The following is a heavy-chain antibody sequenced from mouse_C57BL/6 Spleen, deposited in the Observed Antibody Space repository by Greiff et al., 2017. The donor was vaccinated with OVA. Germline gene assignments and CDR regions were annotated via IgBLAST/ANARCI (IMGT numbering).Heavy chain of an antibody. CDR2: IRSKSNNYAT. D-gene: IGHD2-4*01. CDR3: VRDYGAMDD. Sequence: EVMLAESGGGLVQPKGSLKLSCAASGFSFNTYAMNWVRQAPGKGLEWVARIRSKSNNYATYYADSVKDRFTISRDDSESMLYLQMNNLKTEDTAMYYCVRDYGAMDDWGQGTSVTVSS. J-gene: IGHJ4*01. CDR1: GFSFNTYA. V-gene: IGHV10-1*01.